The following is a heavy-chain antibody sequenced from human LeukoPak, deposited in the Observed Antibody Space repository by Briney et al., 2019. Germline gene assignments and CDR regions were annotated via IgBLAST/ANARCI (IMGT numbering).Heavy chain of an antibody. V-gene: IGHV1-69*05. J-gene: IGHJ6*03. D-gene: IGHD2-2*01. CDR2: IIPIFGTA. CDR1: GGTFSSYA. CDR3: ARGNDSRQYCSSTSCSYYYYYYYMDV. Sequence: SVKVSCKASGGTFSSYAISWVRQAPGQGLEWMGGIIPIFGTANYAQKFQGRVTITTDESTSTAYMELSSLRSEDTAVYYCARGNDSRQYCSSTSCSYYYYYYYMDVWGKGTTVTVSS.